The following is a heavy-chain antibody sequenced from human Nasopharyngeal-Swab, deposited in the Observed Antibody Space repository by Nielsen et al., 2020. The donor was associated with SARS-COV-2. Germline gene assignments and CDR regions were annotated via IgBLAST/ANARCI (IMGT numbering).Heavy chain of an antibody. CDR2: ISYDGSNK. V-gene: IGHV3-30-3*01. Sequence: GGSLRLSCAASGFTFSSYAMHWVRQAPGKGLEWVAVISYDGSNKYYADSVKGRFTISRDNFKNTLYLQMNSLRAEDTAVYYCAREKSIDEVRVTAMPYYFDYWGQGTLVTVSS. CDR3: AREKSIDEVRVTAMPYYFDY. CDR1: GFTFSSYA. D-gene: IGHD2-21*02. J-gene: IGHJ4*02.